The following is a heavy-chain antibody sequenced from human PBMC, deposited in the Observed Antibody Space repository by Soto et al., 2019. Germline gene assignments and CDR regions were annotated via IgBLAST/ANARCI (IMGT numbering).Heavy chain of an antibody. CDR2: ITSAGST. CDR1: GVTFSNYA. CDR3: ATTDNFHSQSSGLANRVAS. Sequence: EVQLLGSGGDLAQPGGSLRLICAASGVTFSNYAMLWVRQSPGQGLEWVSTITSAGSTFYGVTVKGRFTISRDNSKSTLYLNTNSPADEDTSVYYCATTDNFHSQSSGLANRVASLGQGTLVTVSS. D-gene: IGHD3-22*01. V-gene: IGHV3-23*01. J-gene: IGHJ4*02.